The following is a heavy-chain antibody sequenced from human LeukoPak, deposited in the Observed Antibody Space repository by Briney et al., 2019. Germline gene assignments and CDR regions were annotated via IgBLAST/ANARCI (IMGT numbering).Heavy chain of an antibody. V-gene: IGHV3-53*01. CDR3: ARRAGAYSHPYDY. CDR2: IYSGGST. J-gene: IGHJ4*02. D-gene: IGHD4/OR15-4a*01. Sequence: GGSLRLSCTVSGFTVSSDSMSWVRQAPGKGLEWISFIYSGGSTHYSDSVKGRFTISRDNSKNTLYLQMNSLRAEDTAVYYCARRAGAYSHPYDYWGQGTLVTVSS. CDR1: GFTVSSDS.